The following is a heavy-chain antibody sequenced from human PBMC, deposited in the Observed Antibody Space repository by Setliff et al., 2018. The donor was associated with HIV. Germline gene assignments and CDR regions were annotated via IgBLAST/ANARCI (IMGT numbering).Heavy chain of an antibody. V-gene: IGHV3-23*01. CDR1: GFTFSNFA. CDR3: AQAQTSVSGSYYQYLQH. J-gene: IGHJ1*01. D-gene: IGHD3-10*01. CDR2: IGGSGGST. Sequence: GGSLRLSCTASGFTFSNFAITWVRQAPGKGLEWVSAIGGSGGSTYYADSVKGRFTISRDNSKNTLYLRMNSLRAEDTAVYYCAQAQTSVSGSYYQYLQHWGQGTLVTVSS.